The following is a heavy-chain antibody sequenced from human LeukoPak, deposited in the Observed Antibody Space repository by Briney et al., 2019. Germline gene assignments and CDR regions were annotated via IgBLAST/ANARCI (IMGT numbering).Heavy chain of an antibody. Sequence: GRSLRLSCATSGFTFSSNVIHWVRQAPGKGLEGVAVISHDGSNKYYADSVKGRFTISRDNSKDTLYLQMNSLRVEDTAVYYCASVGGYDPLFDYWGQGTLVTVSS. CDR3: ASVGGYDPLFDY. CDR1: GFTFSSNV. V-gene: IGHV3-30-3*01. CDR2: ISHDGSNK. J-gene: IGHJ4*02. D-gene: IGHD5-12*01.